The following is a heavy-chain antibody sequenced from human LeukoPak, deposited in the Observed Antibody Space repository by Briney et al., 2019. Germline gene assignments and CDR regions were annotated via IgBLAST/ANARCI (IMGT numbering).Heavy chain of an antibody. J-gene: IGHJ4*02. CDR3: AREYSSTWYAGRGLFDY. Sequence: GGSLRLSCAASGFTFSNYGMNWVRDAPGKGREWLSYISSSGSTINYTDSVKGRVTISRDNAKNSLYLQMNSLRAEDTAIYYCAREYSSTWYAGRGLFDYWGQGTLVTVSS. CDR1: GFTFSNYG. V-gene: IGHV3-48*03. D-gene: IGHD6-13*01. CDR2: ISSSGSTI.